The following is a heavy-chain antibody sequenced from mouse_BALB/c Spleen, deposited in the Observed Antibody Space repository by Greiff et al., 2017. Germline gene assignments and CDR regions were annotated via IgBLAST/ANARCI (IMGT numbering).Heavy chain of an antibody. CDR2: IRNKANGYTT. J-gene: IGHJ4*01. CDR3: ARGSHYGSRREAMDY. Sequence: EVHLVESGGGLVQPGGSLRLSCATSGFTFTDYYMSWVRQPPGKALEWLGFIRNKANGYTTEYSASVKGRFTISRDNSQSILYLQMNTLRAEDSATDYCARGSHYGSRREAMDYWGQGTSVTVSS. D-gene: IGHD1-1*01. V-gene: IGHV7-3*02. CDR1: GFTFTDYY.